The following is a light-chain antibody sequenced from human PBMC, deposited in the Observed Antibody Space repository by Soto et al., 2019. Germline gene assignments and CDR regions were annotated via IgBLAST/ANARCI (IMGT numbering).Light chain of an antibody. Sequence: EIVLTQSPATLSLSPGERDTLSCRASQSVSSYLAWYQQKPGQAPRLLIYDASNRATGIPARFSGSGSGTDDTLTISSLEPEDFAVYYCQQRSNWPLTFGGGTKVEIK. V-gene: IGKV3-11*01. J-gene: IGKJ4*01. CDR2: DAS. CDR3: QQRSNWPLT. CDR1: QSVSSY.